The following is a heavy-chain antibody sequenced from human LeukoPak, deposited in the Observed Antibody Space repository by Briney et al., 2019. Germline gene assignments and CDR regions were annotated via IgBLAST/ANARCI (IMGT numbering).Heavy chain of an antibody. CDR1: GFTFGDYA. J-gene: IGHJ1*01. CDR3: TRGQGGSGSYSYFQH. CDR2: IRNKAYGGTT. V-gene: IGHV3-49*03. Sequence: PGGSLRLSCTASGFTFGDYAMSWFRQAPGKGLEWVGFIRNKAYGGTTEYAASVKGRFTISRDDSKSFAYLQMNSLKTEDTAVYYCTRGQGGSGSYSYFQHWGQGTLVTVSS. D-gene: IGHD3-10*01.